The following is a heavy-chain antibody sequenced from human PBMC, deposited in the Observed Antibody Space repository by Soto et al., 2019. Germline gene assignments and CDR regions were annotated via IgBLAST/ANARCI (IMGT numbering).Heavy chain of an antibody. CDR3: ARRQRGLYGGPGPRYYFDY. Sequence: QVQLQQWGAGLLKPSETLSLTCAVYGGSFSGYYWSWIRQPPGKGLEWIGEINHSGSTNYNPSLXHRVTRSVDTXXTXFXPKLSSVTAADTAVYYCARRQRGLYGGPGPRYYFDYWGQGTLVTVSS. CDR1: GGSFSGYY. D-gene: IGHD2-2*02. J-gene: IGHJ4*02. CDR2: INHSGST. V-gene: IGHV4-34*01.